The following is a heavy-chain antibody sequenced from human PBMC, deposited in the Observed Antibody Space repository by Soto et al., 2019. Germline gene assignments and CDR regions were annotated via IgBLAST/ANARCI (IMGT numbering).Heavy chain of an antibody. V-gene: IGHV4-59*08. CDR3: ARQGFGPLHGLVDV. CDR2: VHHSWGS. Sequence: QVQLQESGPGLVKPSETLSLSCTVSGGSISSYYWSWFRQSPGKRMEWIGYVHHSWGSSYNPSLQSGVAISRDTSKGQFSLKVTSVTATDTAVYYCARQGFGPLHGLVDVWGQGTTVTVSS. J-gene: IGHJ6*02. D-gene: IGHD3-10*01. CDR1: GGSISSYY.